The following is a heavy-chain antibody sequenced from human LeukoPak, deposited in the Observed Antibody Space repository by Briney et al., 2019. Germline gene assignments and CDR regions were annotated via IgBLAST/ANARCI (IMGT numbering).Heavy chain of an antibody. CDR1: GFTFSSYA. CDR2: SGSGGNT. V-gene: IGHV3-23*01. J-gene: IGHJ4*02. D-gene: IGHD5-24*01. Sequence: PGGSLRLSCAASGFTFSSYAMSWVRQAPGKGLEWVSASGSGGNTYYADSVKGRFTISRDDSKNTLYLQMNSLSAEDAAVYYCVKDDGWVQYANWGQGTLVTVSS. CDR3: VKDDGWVQYAN.